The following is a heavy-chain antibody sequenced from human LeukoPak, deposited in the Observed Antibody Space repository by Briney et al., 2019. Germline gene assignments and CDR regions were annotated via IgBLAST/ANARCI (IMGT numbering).Heavy chain of an antibody. J-gene: IGHJ3*02. CDR1: GGSISSYY. D-gene: IGHD5-18*01. CDR2: IYTSGST. CDR3: ATGSLWGVGAFDI. Sequence: SETLSLICTVSGGSISSYYWSCIRQPAGKGLEWIGRIYTSGSTNYNPSLKSRVTMSVDTSKNQFSLKLSSVTAADTAVYYCATGSLWGVGAFDIWGQGTTVTVSS. V-gene: IGHV4-4*07.